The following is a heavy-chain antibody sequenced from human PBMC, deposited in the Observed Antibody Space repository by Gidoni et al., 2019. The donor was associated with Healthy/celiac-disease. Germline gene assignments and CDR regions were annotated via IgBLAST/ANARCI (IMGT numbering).Heavy chain of an antibody. V-gene: IGHV3-48*01. CDR3: ASGPGREYQMDV. D-gene: IGHD3-10*01. CDR2: ISSSSSTI. CDR1: GFTFSSYS. J-gene: IGHJ6*04. Sequence: EVQLVESGGGLVQPGGSLRLSCAASGFTFSSYSMNWVRQAPGKGLEWVSYISSSSSTIYYADSVKGRFTISRDNAKNSLYLQMNSLRAEDTAVYYCASGPGREYQMDVWGKGTTVTVSS.